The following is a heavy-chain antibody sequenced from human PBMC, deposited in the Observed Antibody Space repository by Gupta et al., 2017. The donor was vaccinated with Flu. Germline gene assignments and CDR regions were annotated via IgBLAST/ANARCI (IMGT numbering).Heavy chain of an antibody. CDR3: ARDFALWSMVTTSSMDV. CDR1: GYTFTSYG. D-gene: IGHD4-17*01. J-gene: IGHJ6*02. V-gene: IGHV1-18*01. Sequence: QVQLVQSGAEVKKPGASVKVSCKASGYTFTSYGISWVRQAPGQGLEWMGWISAYNGNTNYAQKLQGRVTMTTDTSTSTAYMELRSLRSDDTAVYYCARDFALWSMVTTSSMDVWGQGTTVTVSS. CDR2: ISAYNGNT.